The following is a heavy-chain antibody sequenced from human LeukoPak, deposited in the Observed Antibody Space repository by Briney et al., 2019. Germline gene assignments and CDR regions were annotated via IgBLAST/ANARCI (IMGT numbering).Heavy chain of an antibody. V-gene: IGHV3-21*01. J-gene: IGHJ6*04. CDR2: ISSSSSYI. CDR3: ARPDPINYGMDV. Sequence: GGSLRLSCAASGFTFSSYSMNWVRQAPGKGLEWVSSISSSSSYIYYADSVKGRFTISRDNAKNSLYLQMNSLRAEDTAVYYCARPDPINYGMDVWGKGTTVTVSS. CDR1: GFTFSSYS.